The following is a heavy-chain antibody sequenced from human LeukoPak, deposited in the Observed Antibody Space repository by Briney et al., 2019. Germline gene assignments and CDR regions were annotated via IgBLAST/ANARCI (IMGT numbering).Heavy chain of an antibody. CDR3: ARGIVGTYYYYGMDV. CDR2: IYHSGST. J-gene: IGHJ6*02. V-gene: IGHV4-38-2*01. CDR1: GYSISSGYY. D-gene: IGHD1-1*01. Sequence: SETLSLTCAVSGYSISSGYYWGWIRQPPGKGLEWIGSIYHSGSTYYNPSLKSRVTISVDTSKNQFSLKLSSVTAADTAVYYCARGIVGTYYYYGMDVWGQGTTVTVSS.